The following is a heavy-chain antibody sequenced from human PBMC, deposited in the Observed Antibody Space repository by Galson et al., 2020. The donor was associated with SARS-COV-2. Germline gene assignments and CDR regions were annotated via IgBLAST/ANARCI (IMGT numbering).Heavy chain of an antibody. CDR2: ISGSGGST. CDR3: AKDGITIIVVVITIPRYYFDY. V-gene: IGHV3-23*01. CDR1: GFTFSSYA. D-gene: IGHD3-22*01. Sequence: GESLKISCAASGFTFSSYAMSWVRQAPGKGLEWVSAISGSGGSTYYADSVKGRFTISRDNSKNTLYLQMNSLRAEDTAVYYCAKDGITIIVVVITIPRYYFDYWGQGTLVTVSS. J-gene: IGHJ4*02.